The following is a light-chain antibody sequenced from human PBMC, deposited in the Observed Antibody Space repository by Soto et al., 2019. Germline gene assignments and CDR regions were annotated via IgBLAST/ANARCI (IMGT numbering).Light chain of an antibody. CDR3: QHYNNWHIT. J-gene: IGKJ5*01. V-gene: IGKV3-15*01. Sequence: EIVLTQSPGTLSLSPGERATLSCRASQSVSSSYLAWYQQKPGQAPRLLIYGASTRATGIPARFSGSGSGTEFTLSISSLQSEDFAVYYCQHYNNWHITFGQGTRLEIK. CDR2: GAS. CDR1: QSVSSSY.